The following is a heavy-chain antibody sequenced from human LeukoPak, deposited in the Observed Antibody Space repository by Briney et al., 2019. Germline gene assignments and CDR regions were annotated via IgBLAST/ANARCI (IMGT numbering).Heavy chain of an antibody. CDR2: IKQDGSEK. J-gene: IGHJ6*02. Sequence: GGSLRLSCAASGFAFSSYWMSWVRQAPGKGLEWVANIKQDGSEKYYVDSVKGRFTISRDNAKNSLYLQMNSLRAEDTAVYYCARGSTVIYDFWSGYFPASYYYGMDVWGQGTTVTVSS. V-gene: IGHV3-7*01. CDR3: ARGSTVIYDFWSGYFPASYYYGMDV. CDR1: GFAFSSYW. D-gene: IGHD3-3*01.